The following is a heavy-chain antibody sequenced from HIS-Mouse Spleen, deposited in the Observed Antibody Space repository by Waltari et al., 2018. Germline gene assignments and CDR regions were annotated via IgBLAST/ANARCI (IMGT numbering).Heavy chain of an antibody. Sequence: QLQLQESGPGLVKPSEPLSLTCTVSGGSIRSSSSYWGWIRQPPGKGLEWIGSIYYSGSTYYNPSLKSRVTISVDTSKNQFSLKLSSVTAADTAVYYCAREIPYSSSWYDWYFDLWGRGTLVTVSS. CDR1: GGSIRSSSSY. J-gene: IGHJ2*01. CDR2: IYYSGST. V-gene: IGHV4-39*07. CDR3: AREIPYSSSWYDWYFDL. D-gene: IGHD6-13*01.